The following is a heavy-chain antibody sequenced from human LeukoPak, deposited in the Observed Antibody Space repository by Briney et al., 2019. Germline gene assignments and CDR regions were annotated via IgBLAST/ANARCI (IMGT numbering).Heavy chain of an antibody. J-gene: IGHJ6*02. CDR2: IYYSGST. V-gene: IGHV4-59*12. CDR1: GGSISSYY. D-gene: IGHD6-13*01. CDR3: ARDLTFNHPGIAAAGTPYYYYGMDV. Sequence: NPSETLSLTCTVSGGSISSYYWSWIRQPPGKGLEWIGYIYYSGSTNYNPSLKSRVTMSVDTSKNQFSLKLSSVTAADTAVYYCARDLTFNHPGIAAAGTPYYYYGMDVWGQGTTVTVSS.